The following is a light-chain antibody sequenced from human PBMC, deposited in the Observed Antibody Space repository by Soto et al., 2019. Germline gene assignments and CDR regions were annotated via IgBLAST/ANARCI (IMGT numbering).Light chain of an antibody. CDR1: QSISSY. CDR3: QQYYSYPRT. V-gene: IGKV1-39*01. Sequence: DIQMTQSTSSLSASVGDRVTITCRASQSISSYLNWYQQKPGKAPKLLIYAASTLQSGVPSRFSGSGSGTDFTLTISCLQSEDFATYYCQQYYSYPRTFGQGTKVDVK. J-gene: IGKJ1*01. CDR2: AAS.